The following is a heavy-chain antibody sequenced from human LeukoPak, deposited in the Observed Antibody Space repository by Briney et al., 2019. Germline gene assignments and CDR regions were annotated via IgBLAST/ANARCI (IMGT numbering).Heavy chain of an antibody. CDR3: ARDGYGDYVIDY. Sequence: GGSLRLSCAASGFTFSSYAMNWVRQAPGKGLGWLSYISSGSRTIYYADSVKGRFTISRDNAKNSLYLQMNSLRAEDTAVYFCARDGYGDYVIDYWGQGTLVTVSS. J-gene: IGHJ4*02. CDR1: GFTFSSYA. CDR2: ISSGSRTI. V-gene: IGHV3-48*01. D-gene: IGHD4-17*01.